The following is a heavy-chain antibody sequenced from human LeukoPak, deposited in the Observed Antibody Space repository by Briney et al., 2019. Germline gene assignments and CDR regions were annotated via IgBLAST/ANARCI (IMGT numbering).Heavy chain of an antibody. CDR3: ARDLPIVVVVAEPTLSDY. J-gene: IGHJ4*02. CDR2: ISAYNGNT. V-gene: IGHV1-18*01. Sequence: ASVTVSFKSSGYTFTNYGISWVRQAPAQGLEWMGWISAYNGNTNYAQKLQGRVTMTTDTSTSTAYMELRSLRSDDTAVYYCARDLPIVVVVAEPTLSDYWGQGTLVTVSS. CDR1: GYTFTNYG. D-gene: IGHD2-15*01.